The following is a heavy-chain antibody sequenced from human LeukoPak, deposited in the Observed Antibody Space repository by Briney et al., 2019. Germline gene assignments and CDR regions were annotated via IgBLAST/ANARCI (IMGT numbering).Heavy chain of an antibody. V-gene: IGHV1-18*01. D-gene: IGHD3-10*01. CDR1: GYTFTSYG. CDR2: ISAYNGNT. CDR3: ARWMSLLWFWELFDSGGVYFDY. J-gene: IGHJ4*02. Sequence: ASVKVSCKASGYTFTSYGISWVRQAPGQGLEWMGWISAYNGNTNYAQKLQGRVTMTTDTSTSTAYMELRSLRSDDTAVYYCARWMSLLWFWELFDSGGVYFDYWGQGTLVTVSS.